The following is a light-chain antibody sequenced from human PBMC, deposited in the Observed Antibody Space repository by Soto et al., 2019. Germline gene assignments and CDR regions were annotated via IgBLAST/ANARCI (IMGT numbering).Light chain of an antibody. CDR3: ATWDDSLNTEL. CDR1: SSNIGNKP. CDR2: YDD. Sequence: QSVLTQPPSVSGAPRQRATISCSGSSSNIGNKPVNWYQQLPGQAPKLLIYYDDLRPSGVSDRFSGSKSGTSASLTISGLQSEDEAHYYCATWDDSLNTELFGGGTKLTVL. J-gene: IGLJ2*01. V-gene: IGLV1-36*01.